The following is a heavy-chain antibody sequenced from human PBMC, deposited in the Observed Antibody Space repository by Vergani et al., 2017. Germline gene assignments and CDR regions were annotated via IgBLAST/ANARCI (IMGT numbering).Heavy chain of an antibody. V-gene: IGHV4-39*01. Sequence: QLQLQESGPGLVKPSATLSLTCSVSGASIRSSNYYWGWIRQPPGKGLEWIASIYYSGSTYYNPSLKSRVTISVDTSKNQFSLKLSSVTAADTGVYFCARHSTVEWLVKLGWIDPLGQGSLVTVSS. CDR3: ARHSTVEWLVKLGWIDP. D-gene: IGHD6-19*01. CDR1: GASIRSSNYY. CDR2: IYYSGST. J-gene: IGHJ5*02.